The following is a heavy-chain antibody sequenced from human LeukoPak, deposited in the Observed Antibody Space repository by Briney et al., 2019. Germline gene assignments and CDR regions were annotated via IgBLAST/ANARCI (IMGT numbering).Heavy chain of an antibody. J-gene: IGHJ6*03. V-gene: IGHV4-39*07. CDR3: ARDRPRLRGYSYGYYYYMDV. CDR1: GGSISKSTYY. CDR2: IYYSGST. Sequence: SETLSLTCTVSGGSISKSTYYWGWIRQPPGKGLEWVGSIYYSGSTYYNPSLKSRVTISIDTSKNQFSLKLSSVTAADTAVYYCARDRPRLRGYSYGYYYYMDVWGKGTTVTVSS. D-gene: IGHD5-18*01.